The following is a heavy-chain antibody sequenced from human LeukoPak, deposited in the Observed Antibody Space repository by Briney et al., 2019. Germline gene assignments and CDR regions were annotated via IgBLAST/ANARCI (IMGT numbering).Heavy chain of an antibody. D-gene: IGHD3-16*01. CDR1: GDSISSSSSY. J-gene: IGHJ4*02. CDR2: INHSGST. CDR3: ARCWAKEHFDY. Sequence: SETLSLTCTVSGDSISSSSSYWGWIRQPPGEGLEWIGEINHSGSTNYNPSLKSRVTISVDTSKNQFSLKLSSVTAADTAVYYCARCWAKEHFDYWGQGTLVTVSS. V-gene: IGHV4-39*07.